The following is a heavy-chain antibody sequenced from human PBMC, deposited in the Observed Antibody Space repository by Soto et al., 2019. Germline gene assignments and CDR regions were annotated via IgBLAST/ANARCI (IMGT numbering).Heavy chain of an antibody. D-gene: IGHD6-19*01. J-gene: IGHJ4*02. V-gene: IGHV3-33*01. CDR3: AREGSSNPMIGIAVAGTLDY. Sequence: QVQLVESGGGVVQPGRSLRLSCAASGFTFSSYGMHWVRQAPGKGLEWVAVIWYDGSNKYYADSVKGRFTISRDNSKNTLYLQMNSLRAQDTAVYYCAREGSSNPMIGIAVAGTLDYWGQGTLVTVSS. CDR1: GFTFSSYG. CDR2: IWYDGSNK.